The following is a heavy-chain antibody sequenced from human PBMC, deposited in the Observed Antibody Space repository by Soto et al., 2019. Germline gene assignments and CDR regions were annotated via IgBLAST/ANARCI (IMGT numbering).Heavy chain of an antibody. CDR3: ARDTETLGPRANDALDI. V-gene: IGHV1-3*01. J-gene: IGHJ3*02. D-gene: IGHD3-3*02. CDR1: GYTFSSYT. CDR2: INVGSGNT. Sequence: XSVKVCCNAAGYTFSSYTMNLVRQAPGQSLEWMGWINVGSGNTRYSQNFQVRVSITRDTSASTVYMELTGLKSEDTAMYYCARDTETLGPRANDALDIWGQGTMVTVSS.